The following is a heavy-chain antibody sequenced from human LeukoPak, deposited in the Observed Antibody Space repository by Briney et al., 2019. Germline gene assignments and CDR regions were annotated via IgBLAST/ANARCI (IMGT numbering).Heavy chain of an antibody. V-gene: IGHV3-30*18. J-gene: IGHJ6*02. CDR1: GXTFSSYG. Sequence: GRSLRLSCAASGXTFSSYGIHWVRQAPGKGLEWVAVISYDGSNKYYADSVKGRFTISRDNSKNTLYLQMNSLRAEDTAVYYCAKDSSSSNYYYGLDVWGQGTTVTVSS. D-gene: IGHD6-6*01. CDR2: ISYDGSNK. CDR3: AKDSSSSNYYYGLDV.